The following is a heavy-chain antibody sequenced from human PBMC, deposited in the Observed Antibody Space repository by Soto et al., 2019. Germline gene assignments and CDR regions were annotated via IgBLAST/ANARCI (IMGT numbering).Heavy chain of an antibody. CDR2: ISGSGGST. D-gene: IGHD3-3*01. Sequence: GGSLRLASAASMFTFTTSVMSWFRKATRKGLEWVSEISGSGGSTYYADYVKGRFTISRDNSEKALYLQMNSLRAEDTAVYYCAKRSGGSSGPFDYWGQGTLVTVSS. J-gene: IGHJ4*02. V-gene: IGHV3-23*01. CDR1: MFTFTTSV. CDR3: AKRSGGSSGPFDY.